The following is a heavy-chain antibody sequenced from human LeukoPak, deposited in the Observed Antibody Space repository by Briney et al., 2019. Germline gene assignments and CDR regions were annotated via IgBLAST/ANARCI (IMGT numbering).Heavy chain of an antibody. CDR1: GGSFSGYY. Sequence: SETLSLTCAVYGGSFSGYYWSWIRQPPGKGLEWNGEINHSGSTNYNPSLKSRVTISVDTSKNQFSLKLSSVTAADTAVYYCARGGIQLWWGYFDYWGQGTLVTVSS. J-gene: IGHJ4*02. V-gene: IGHV4-34*01. CDR2: INHSGST. D-gene: IGHD5-18*01. CDR3: ARGGIQLWWGYFDY.